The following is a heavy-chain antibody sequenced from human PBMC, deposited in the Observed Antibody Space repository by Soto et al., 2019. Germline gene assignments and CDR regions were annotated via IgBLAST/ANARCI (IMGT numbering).Heavy chain of an antibody. D-gene: IGHD2-2*01. J-gene: IGHJ3*02. CDR3: IRREGAAMGDAFDI. CDR2: IRSKANSYAT. V-gene: IGHV3-73*01. CDR1: GFTFSGSA. Sequence: EVQLVESGGGLVQPGGSLKLSCAASGFTFSGSAMHWVRQASGKGLEWVGRIRSKANSYATAYAASVKGRFTISRDDSKNTAYLQMNSLKTEDTAVYSCIRREGAAMGDAFDIWGQGTMVTVSS.